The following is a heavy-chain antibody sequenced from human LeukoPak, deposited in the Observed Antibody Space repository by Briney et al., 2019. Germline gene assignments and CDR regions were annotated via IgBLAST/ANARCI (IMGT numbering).Heavy chain of an antibody. CDR2: ISAGADVI. CDR1: GFSFRDYP. CDR3: AKSLLTTATGTGRAFDI. V-gene: IGHV3-23*01. D-gene: IGHD1-1*01. Sequence: PGGPLRLSCEAAGFSFRDYPMGWVRRASGKRLEWVSGISAGADVIFYADPVKGRFTISRDNSKNTLYLQMNSLRAEDSAEYYCAKSLLTTATGTGRAFDIWGQGTIVTVSA. J-gene: IGHJ3*02.